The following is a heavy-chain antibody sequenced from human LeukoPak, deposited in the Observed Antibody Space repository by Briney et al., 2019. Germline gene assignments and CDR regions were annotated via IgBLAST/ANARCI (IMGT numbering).Heavy chain of an antibody. CDR1: GGSVSSDNSY. CDR3: AREYYYHT. CDR2: IYADGSS. J-gene: IGHJ4*02. V-gene: IGHV4-61*02. Sequence: PSETLSLTCTVSGGSVSSDNSYWNWIRQPAGKGLEWIGRIYADGSSTYNPSLKSRVTISLDSSKNHFSLRLSSLTAADTAVYYCAREYYYHTWGQGTLVTVSS. D-gene: IGHD3-22*01.